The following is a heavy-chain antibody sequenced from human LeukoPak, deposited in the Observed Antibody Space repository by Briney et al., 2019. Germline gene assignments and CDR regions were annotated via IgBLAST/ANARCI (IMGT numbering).Heavy chain of an antibody. Sequence: GGSLRLSCAASGFTFSSYGMHWVRQAPGKGLEWVSYISSSSSTIYYADSVKGRFTISRDNAKNSLYLQMNSLRAEDTAVYYCARDLGDWNYPPYYFDYWGQGTLVTVSS. V-gene: IGHV3-48*01. CDR2: ISSSSSTI. D-gene: IGHD1-7*01. CDR1: GFTFSSYG. CDR3: ARDLGDWNYPPYYFDY. J-gene: IGHJ4*02.